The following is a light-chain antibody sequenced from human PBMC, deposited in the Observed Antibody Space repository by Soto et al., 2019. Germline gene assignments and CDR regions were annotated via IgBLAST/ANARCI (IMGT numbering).Light chain of an antibody. Sequence: IQLTQSPSSLSASVGDRVTITCRASQGISSNLAWYQQKPGKVPKLLISAASTLQSGVPSRLSGSGYGTDFTLTISSLQPEDFATYYCQQFKSYPLTFGGGTKVEIK. CDR3: QQFKSYPLT. CDR1: QGISSN. J-gene: IGKJ4*01. V-gene: IGKV1-9*01. CDR2: AAS.